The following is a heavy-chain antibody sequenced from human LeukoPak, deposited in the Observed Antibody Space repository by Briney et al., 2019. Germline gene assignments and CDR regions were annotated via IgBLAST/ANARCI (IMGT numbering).Heavy chain of an antibody. CDR3: VRDVLYYYGAERLFWFDP. CDR1: EFSFSSYG. V-gene: IGHV3-7*01. Sequence: GGSLRLSCEGSEFSFSSYGMSWVRQAPGKGLEWVAKIKKDGSEKYYVDSVKGRFTISRDNAKNSMYLLMNSLRVEDTAVYYCVRDVLYYYGAERLFWFDPWGQGTLVTVSS. CDR2: IKKDGSEK. J-gene: IGHJ5*02. D-gene: IGHD3-10*01.